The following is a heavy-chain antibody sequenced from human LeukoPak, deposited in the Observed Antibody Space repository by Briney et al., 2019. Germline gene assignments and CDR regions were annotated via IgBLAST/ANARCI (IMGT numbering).Heavy chain of an antibody. CDR2: INDDGSSI. CDR1: GFTFSTSW. CDR3: ARALGSYSDY. Sequence: GGSLRLSCAGSGFTFSTSWMHWVRQAPGKALVWVPRINDDGSSINYADSVKGRFTISRDNAKNTLYLQMSSLRAEDTAVYYCARALGSYSDYWGQGTLVSVSS. V-gene: IGHV3-74*01. D-gene: IGHD1-26*01. J-gene: IGHJ4*02.